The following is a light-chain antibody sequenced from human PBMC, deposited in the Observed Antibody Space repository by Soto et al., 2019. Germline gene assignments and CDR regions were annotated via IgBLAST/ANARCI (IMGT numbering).Light chain of an antibody. J-gene: IGKJ1*01. Sequence: EIVMTQSPVTLSASPGESATLSCRASQSVDNTVAWYQQKPGQAPRLLFYSASSRAMGVPERFTGSGSGTDFTLTINRLEPEDSAVYYCQHYGRSPTFGPGTKVDI. CDR3: QHYGRSPT. V-gene: IGKV3-20*01. CDR1: QSVDNT. CDR2: SAS.